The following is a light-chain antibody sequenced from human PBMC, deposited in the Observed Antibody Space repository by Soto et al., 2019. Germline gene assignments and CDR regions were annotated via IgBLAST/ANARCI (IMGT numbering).Light chain of an antibody. V-gene: IGKV3-15*01. J-gene: IGKJ1*01. Sequence: EIVMTQSPATLSVSPGERATLSCRASQSVSGNLAWYQQKPGQAPRLLIYGASTRATAIPARFSSSGSGAEFTLTISSLQSEDFAVYYCQQYNNWPPAFGQGTKVEIK. CDR3: QQYNNWPPA. CDR1: QSVSGN. CDR2: GAS.